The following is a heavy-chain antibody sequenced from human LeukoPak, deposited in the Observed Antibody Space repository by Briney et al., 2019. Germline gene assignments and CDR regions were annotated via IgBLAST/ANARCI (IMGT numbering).Heavy chain of an antibody. J-gene: IGHJ4*02. CDR2: IRSKANSYAT. Sequence: PGGSLRLSCAASGFTFSGSAMHWVRQASGKGLEWVGRIRSKANSYATAYAASVKGRFTISRDDSKNTAYLQMNSLKTEDTAVYYCTRHNRYSGVFDYWGQGTLDTVSS. V-gene: IGHV3-73*01. D-gene: IGHD3-10*01. CDR1: GFTFSGSA. CDR3: TRHNRYSGVFDY.